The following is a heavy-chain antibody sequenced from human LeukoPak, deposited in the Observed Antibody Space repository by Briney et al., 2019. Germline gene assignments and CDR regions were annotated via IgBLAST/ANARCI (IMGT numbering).Heavy chain of an antibody. CDR3: ARTRRGWYSGSYYPWFDP. CDR1: GGSFSGYY. J-gene: IGHJ5*02. D-gene: IGHD1-26*01. V-gene: IGHV4-34*01. CDR2: INHSGST. Sequence: SETLSLTCAVYGGSFSGYYWSWIRQPPGKGLEWIGEINHSGSTNYNPSLKSRVTISVDTSKNQFSLKLSSATAADTAVYYCARTRRGWYSGSYYPWFDPWGQGTLVTVSS.